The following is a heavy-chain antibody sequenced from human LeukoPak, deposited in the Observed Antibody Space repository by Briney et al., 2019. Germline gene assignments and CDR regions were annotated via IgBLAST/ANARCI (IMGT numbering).Heavy chain of an antibody. CDR3: ARGRGDSYRLDY. J-gene: IGHJ4*02. CDR1: GGSISSYY. Sequence: PSETLSLTCTVSGGSISSYYWSWIRQPAGKGLEWIGYIYYSGSTNYNPSLESRVTISVDTSKKQFSLKLSSVTAADTAVYYCARGRGDSYRLDYWGQGTLVTVSS. D-gene: IGHD5-18*01. CDR2: IYYSGST. V-gene: IGHV4-59*01.